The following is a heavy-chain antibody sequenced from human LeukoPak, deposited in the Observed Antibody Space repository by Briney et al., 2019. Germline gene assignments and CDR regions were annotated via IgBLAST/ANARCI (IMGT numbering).Heavy chain of an antibody. Sequence: SETLSLTCTVSGVSISSSRYYWRWVRRPPGKGLEWIVSMYYSESTYYNPSLKSRVPISVDTSKHQLSLKLSSVTAADTGVYYCARSGDYGDYSLWYWGQGTLVTVSS. CDR3: ARSGDYGDYSLWY. V-gene: IGHV4-39*07. CDR2: MYYSEST. D-gene: IGHD4-17*01. J-gene: IGHJ4*02. CDR1: GVSISSSRYY.